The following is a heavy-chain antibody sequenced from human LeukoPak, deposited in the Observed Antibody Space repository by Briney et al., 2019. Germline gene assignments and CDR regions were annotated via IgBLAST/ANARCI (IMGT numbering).Heavy chain of an antibody. Sequence: GGSLRLSCAASGFTVSSNYMSWVRQAPGKGLEWVSVIYGAGSTYYADSVKGRFTISRDNSKNTLYLQMNSLRAEDTAVYYCATPRSGYYYYFDYWGQGTLVTVSS. CDR3: ATPRSGYYYYFDY. D-gene: IGHD3-22*01. J-gene: IGHJ4*02. CDR2: IYGAGST. V-gene: IGHV3-66*01. CDR1: GFTVSSNY.